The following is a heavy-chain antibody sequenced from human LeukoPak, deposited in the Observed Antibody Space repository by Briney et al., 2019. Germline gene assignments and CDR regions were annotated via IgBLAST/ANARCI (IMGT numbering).Heavy chain of an antibody. CDR2: ISSSSSYI. CDR1: GFTFSSYS. J-gene: IGHJ3*02. D-gene: IGHD6-6*01. V-gene: IGHV3-21*01. CDR3: ARDEYSSSRAFDI. Sequence: PGGSLRLSCAASGFTFSSYSMSWVRQAPGKGLEWVSSISSSSSYIYYADSVKGRFTISRDNAKNSLYLQMNSLRAEDTAVYYCARDEYSSSRAFDIWGQGTMVTVSS.